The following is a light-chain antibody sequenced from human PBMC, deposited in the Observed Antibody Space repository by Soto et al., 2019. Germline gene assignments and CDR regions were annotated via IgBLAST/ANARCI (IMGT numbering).Light chain of an antibody. CDR3: SSYTSSSTYV. CDR1: SSDVGGYDY. V-gene: IGLV2-14*01. J-gene: IGLJ1*01. CDR2: DVT. Sequence: SALTQPASVSGSPGQSVTISCTGTSSDVGGYDYVSWYQHHPGKAHKLVIYDVTYRPSGVSDRFSGSKSANTASLTISGLQAEDEADYYCSSYTSSSTYVFGTGTKLTVL.